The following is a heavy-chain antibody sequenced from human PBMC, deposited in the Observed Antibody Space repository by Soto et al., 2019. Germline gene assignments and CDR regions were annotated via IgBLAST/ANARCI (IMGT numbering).Heavy chain of an antibody. CDR3: ARGGEYANTWGKLSHYGLDV. J-gene: IGHJ6*04. Sequence: QVQLVQSAAEVKKPGASVRVSCKASGYTFIRYGIAWVRQAPGQGLEWMGWISPYNDYTIYAQKLQGRVTMTADTSTRNDNMELRGLRSDDTAAYSCARGGEYANTWGKLSHYGLDVWGKGTSVTVSS. CDR2: ISPYNDYT. V-gene: IGHV1-18*01. CDR1: GYTFIRYG. D-gene: IGHD2-8*01.